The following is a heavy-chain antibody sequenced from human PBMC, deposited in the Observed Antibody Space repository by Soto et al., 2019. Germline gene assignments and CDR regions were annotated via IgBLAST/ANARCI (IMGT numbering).Heavy chain of an antibody. CDR1: GFIFSTYG. CDR3: AKDLLLTTITTVGD. V-gene: IGHV3-30*18. CDR2: ISYDGNNK. Sequence: QVQLVESGGGVVQPGRSLRLSCAASGFIFSTYGMHWVRQAPGKGLEWLSVISYDGNNKYYADSVKGRFTISRDNSNNTLCLQMDSLRTEDTAVYYCAKDLLLTTITTVGDWGQGTLVTVSS. D-gene: IGHD4-17*01. J-gene: IGHJ4*02.